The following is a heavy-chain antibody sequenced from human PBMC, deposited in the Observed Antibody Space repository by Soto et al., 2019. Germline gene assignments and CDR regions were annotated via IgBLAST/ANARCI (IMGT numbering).Heavy chain of an antibody. CDR2: ISSSSSYI. J-gene: IGHJ3*02. V-gene: IGHV3-21*01. Sequence: GESLKISCKGSGYSFTSYWIGWVRQAPGKGLEWVSSISSSSSYIYYADSVKGRFTISRDNAKNSLYLQMNSLRAEDTAVYYCARDGTLRFLEWLGAFDIWGQGTMVTVSS. D-gene: IGHD3-3*01. CDR1: GYSFTSYW. CDR3: ARDGTLRFLEWLGAFDI.